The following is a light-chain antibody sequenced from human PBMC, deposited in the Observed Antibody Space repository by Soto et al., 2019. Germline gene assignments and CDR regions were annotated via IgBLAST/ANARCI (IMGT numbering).Light chain of an antibody. J-gene: IGKJ1*01. Sequence: EIVLTQSPGTLSLSPGDRATLSCRASQSFSSSYLVWYQQKPGQAPRLLIYGASSRATGIPDRFSGSGSGTDFTLTISRLEPEDLAVYYCQQYGSSPLTFGQGTKVEIK. CDR1: QSFSSSY. CDR2: GAS. V-gene: IGKV3-20*01. CDR3: QQYGSSPLT.